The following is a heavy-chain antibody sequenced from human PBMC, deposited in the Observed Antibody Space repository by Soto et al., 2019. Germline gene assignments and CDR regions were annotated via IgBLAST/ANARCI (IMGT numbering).Heavy chain of an antibody. J-gene: IGHJ6*02. D-gene: IGHD3-10*01. V-gene: IGHV1-69*06. CDR1: GGTFSSYA. Sequence: QVQLVQSGAEVKKPGSSVKVSCKASGGTFSSYAISWVRQAPGQGLEWMGGIIPIFGTANYAKKFQGRVTITADKSASTAYMELSSLRSEDTAVYYFAVQRITMVRGVHAYYYDYGMDVWGQGTTVTVSS. CDR3: AVQRITMVRGVHAYYYDYGMDV. CDR2: IIPIFGTA.